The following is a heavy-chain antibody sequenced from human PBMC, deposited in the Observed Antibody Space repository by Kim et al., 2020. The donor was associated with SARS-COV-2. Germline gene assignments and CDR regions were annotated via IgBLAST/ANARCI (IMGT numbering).Heavy chain of an antibody. CDR3: ARSLYDSSGYYYVPFDS. V-gene: IGHV4-59*10. Sequence: LKSRVTMSVDTAKNQFSLKLSAVTAADAAVYYCARSLYDSSGYYYVPFDSWGQGPLVTVSS. J-gene: IGHJ4*02. D-gene: IGHD3-22*01.